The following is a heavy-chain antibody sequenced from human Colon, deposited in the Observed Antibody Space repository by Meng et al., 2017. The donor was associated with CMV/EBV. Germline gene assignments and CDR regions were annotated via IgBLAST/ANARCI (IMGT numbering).Heavy chain of an antibody. CDR1: GGSFSGYY. J-gene: IGHJ5*02. CDR2: INHSGST. CDR3: ARAPDAKYHYDRSGYGGFDP. Sequence: SETLSLTCAVYGGSFSGYYWSWIRQPPGKGLEWIGEINHSGSTNYNPSLKSRVTILIDTSKNQVSLQLSSVTAADTAVYYCARAPDAKYHYDRSGYGGFDPWGQGALVTVSS. V-gene: IGHV4-34*01. D-gene: IGHD3-22*01.